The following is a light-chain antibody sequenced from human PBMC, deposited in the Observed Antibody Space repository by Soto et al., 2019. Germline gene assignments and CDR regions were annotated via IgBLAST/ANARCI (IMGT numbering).Light chain of an antibody. CDR3: SSYAGSNKLV. J-gene: IGLJ3*02. Sequence: QSVLTQPPSASESPGQSVTISCAGTSSDIGTFNYVSWYQQHPDKAPKLIIYEVTQRPSGVPDRFSGSKSGNTASLTVSGLQDEDEADYYCSSYAGSNKLVFGGGTKLTVL. V-gene: IGLV2-8*01. CDR2: EVT. CDR1: SSDIGTFNY.